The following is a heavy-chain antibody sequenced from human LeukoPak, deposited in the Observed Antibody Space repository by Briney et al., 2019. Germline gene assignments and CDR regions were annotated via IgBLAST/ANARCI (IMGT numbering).Heavy chain of an antibody. V-gene: IGHV4-59*01. CDR2: IYYSGST. Sequence: SETLSLTCTVSGGSISSYYWSRIRQPPGKGLEWIGYIYYSGSTNYNPSLKSRVTISVDTSKNQFSLKLSSVTAADTAVYYCAGEHYYYDSSAPAVWGQGTLVTVSS. J-gene: IGHJ4*02. D-gene: IGHD3-22*01. CDR1: GGSISSYY. CDR3: AGEHYYYDSSAPAV.